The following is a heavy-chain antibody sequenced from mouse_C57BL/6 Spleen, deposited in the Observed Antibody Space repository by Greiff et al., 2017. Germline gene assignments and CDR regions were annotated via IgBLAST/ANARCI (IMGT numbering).Heavy chain of an antibody. J-gene: IGHJ3*01. CDR2: INPNYGTT. V-gene: IGHV1-39*01. CDR3: ARGGGSPFAY. Sequence: VHVKQSGPELVKPGASVKISCKASGYSFTDYNMNWVKQSNGKSLEWIGVINPNYGTTRYNQKFKGKATLTVDQSSSTAYMQLTSLTSEDSAVYYCARGGGSPFAYWGQGTLVTVSA. CDR1: GYSFTDYN.